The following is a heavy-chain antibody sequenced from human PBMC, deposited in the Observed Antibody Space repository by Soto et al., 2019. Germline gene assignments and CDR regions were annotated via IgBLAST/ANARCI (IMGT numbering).Heavy chain of an antibody. CDR2: IYHSGST. V-gene: IGHV4-4*02. CDR1: GGSISSSNW. D-gene: IGHD6-19*01. Sequence: QVQLQESGPGLVKPSGTLSLTCAVSGGSISSSNWWSWVRQPPGKGLEWIGEIYHSGSTNYNPSLKSRVTXXVXXSKNQFSLKLSSVTAADTAVYSCARVAVAGTRVDYWGQGTLVTVSS. CDR3: ARVAVAGTRVDY. J-gene: IGHJ4*02.